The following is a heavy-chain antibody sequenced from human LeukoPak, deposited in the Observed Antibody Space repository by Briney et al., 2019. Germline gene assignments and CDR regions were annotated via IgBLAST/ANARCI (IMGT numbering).Heavy chain of an antibody. Sequence: GGSLRLFGAASGFTLSNDWMGSVRRAPGKGLEWVANINQDGSEKYYVDSVKGRFTISRDNAKNSLYLQMNSLRAEDTAVYYCSRVWRGYGHGDVAYWGQGTLVTVSS. D-gene: IGHD5-12*01. V-gene: IGHV3-7*05. CDR3: SRVWRGYGHGDVAY. J-gene: IGHJ4*02. CDR1: GFTLSNDW. CDR2: INQDGSEK.